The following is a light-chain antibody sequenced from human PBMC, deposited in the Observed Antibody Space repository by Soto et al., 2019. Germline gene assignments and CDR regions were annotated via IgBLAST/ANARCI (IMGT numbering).Light chain of an antibody. Sequence: EIVMTQAPATLSVSPGERATLSCRASRNINRKLAWYQQKPGQAPRLLLSGASTRATGIPARFSGSGSGTEFTLTISSLQSEDFAVYYCLQYYDFPPLIFGGGTKVEIK. CDR2: GAS. V-gene: IGKV3-15*01. CDR1: RNINRK. J-gene: IGKJ4*01. CDR3: LQYYDFPPLI.